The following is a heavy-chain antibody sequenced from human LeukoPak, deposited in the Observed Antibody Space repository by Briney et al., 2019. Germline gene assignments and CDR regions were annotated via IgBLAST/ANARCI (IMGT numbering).Heavy chain of an antibody. Sequence: GGSLRLSCVVSGFTFSSYSMSWVRQAPGKGLEWVSSISSSSSYIYYADSVKGRFTISRDNAKNSLYLQMNSLRAEDTAVYYCARDRSLLWDSSGYSFDYWGQGTLVTVSS. J-gene: IGHJ4*02. CDR2: ISSSSSYI. CDR1: GFTFSSYS. V-gene: IGHV3-21*01. D-gene: IGHD3-22*01. CDR3: ARDRSLLWDSSGYSFDY.